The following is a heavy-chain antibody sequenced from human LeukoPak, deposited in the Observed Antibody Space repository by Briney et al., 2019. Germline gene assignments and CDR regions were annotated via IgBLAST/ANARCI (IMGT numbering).Heavy chain of an antibody. CDR3: AKGSGSYVELHSYFDY. V-gene: IGHV3-23*01. J-gene: IGHJ4*02. CDR2: IYGSGGST. CDR1: GFTFSSAV. Sequence: GGSPRLSCAASGFTFSSAVMSTVRPAPEKRLECVSPIYGSGGSTYYAMSVRGRFTISRDNDKNTLYLQMNSQRADNTAVYYCAKGSGSYVELHSYFDYWGQGALVTVSS. D-gene: IGHD1-26*01.